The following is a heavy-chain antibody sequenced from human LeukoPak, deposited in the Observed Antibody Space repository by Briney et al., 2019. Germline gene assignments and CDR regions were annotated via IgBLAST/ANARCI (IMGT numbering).Heavy chain of an antibody. CDR2: IYSGGST. J-gene: IGHJ4*02. Sequence: GGSLRLSCGASGFTVSSNYMSWVRQAPGKGLEWVSVIYSGGSTYYADSVKGRFTISRDNSKNTLYLQMNSLRAEDTAVYYCAGVKQQLESFDYWGQGTLVTVSS. CDR3: AGVKQQLESFDY. CDR1: GFTVSSNY. D-gene: IGHD6-13*01. V-gene: IGHV3-53*01.